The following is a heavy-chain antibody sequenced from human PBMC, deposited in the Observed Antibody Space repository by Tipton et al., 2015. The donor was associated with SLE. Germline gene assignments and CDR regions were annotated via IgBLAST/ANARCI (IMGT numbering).Heavy chain of an antibody. V-gene: IGHV4-38-2*02. D-gene: IGHD6-25*01. Sequence: TLSLTCAVSGYSISSGYYWGWIRQSPGKGLEWIGTIYYGGSTYYNPSLKKRVTISLDTSKNHFSLNLNSVTATDTAVYYCAREQRQRGQQLLRGYNWFDPWGQGTLVIVSS. CDR3: AREQRQRGQQLLRGYNWFDP. CDR1: GYSISSGYY. J-gene: IGHJ5*02. CDR2: IYYGGST.